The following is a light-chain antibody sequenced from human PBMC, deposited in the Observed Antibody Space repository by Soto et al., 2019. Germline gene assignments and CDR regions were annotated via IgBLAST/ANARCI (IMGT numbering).Light chain of an antibody. V-gene: IGKV3D-15*01. Sequence: EIPMAQSPATLSVSLGERATLSCRASQSVSSNLAWYQQKPGQAPRLLIYGASTRATGIPPRFSGSGSGTAFTPTTSSLQPEDLAVYYCQQYNNWPSITFGQGTRLEIK. CDR3: QQYNNWPSIT. J-gene: IGKJ5*01. CDR2: GAS. CDR1: QSVSSN.